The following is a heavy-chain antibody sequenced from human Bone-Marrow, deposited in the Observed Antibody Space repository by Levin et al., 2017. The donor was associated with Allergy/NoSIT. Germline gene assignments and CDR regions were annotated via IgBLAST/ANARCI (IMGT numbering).Heavy chain of an antibody. Sequence: GGSLRLSCAGSGFTFSSYAIHWVRQAPGKGLEWVAVISFAGTNKYYADSVKGRFTISRDNSKNTLYLQMNSLRDEDLAVYYCARGDYFGSGRGENAFDVWGQGTMVTVSS. CDR1: GFTFSSYA. J-gene: IGHJ3*01. CDR3: ARGDYFGSGRGENAFDV. D-gene: IGHD3-10*01. CDR2: ISFAGTNK. V-gene: IGHV3-30*04.